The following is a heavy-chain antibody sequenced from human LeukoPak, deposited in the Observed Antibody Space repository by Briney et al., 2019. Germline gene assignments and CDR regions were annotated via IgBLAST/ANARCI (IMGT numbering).Heavy chain of an antibody. J-gene: IGHJ5*02. D-gene: IGHD7-27*01. CDR2: ANTYNDYT. CDR3: ARDFAWGSGGAPIDDNWLDP. CDR1: GYIFINFG. V-gene: IGHV1-18*01. Sequence: ASVKVSCKASGYIFINFGITWVRQAPGQGLEWMGWANTYNDYTNYAQKFQGRVTMTTEISTSTAYMELRSLRSDDTAVYYCARDFAWGSGGAPIDDNWLDPWGQGTLVTVSS.